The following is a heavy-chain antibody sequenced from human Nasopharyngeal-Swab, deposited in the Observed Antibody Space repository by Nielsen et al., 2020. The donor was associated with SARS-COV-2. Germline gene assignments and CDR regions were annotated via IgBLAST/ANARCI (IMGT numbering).Heavy chain of an antibody. J-gene: IGHJ3*01. D-gene: IGHD2/OR15-2a*01. CDR3: ARVRGFTFQARNPFDV. CDR1: GFKFSDYY. CDR2: IRSKTYGGTT. V-gene: IGHV3-49*03. Sequence: GGSLRLSCAGTGFKFSDYYMNWFRQAPGKGLGWVGFIRSKTYGGTTEYAASVKGRFTISRDDSKSIAYLQMNSLKTEDTAVYYCARVRGFTFQARNPFDVWGEGTMVTVSS.